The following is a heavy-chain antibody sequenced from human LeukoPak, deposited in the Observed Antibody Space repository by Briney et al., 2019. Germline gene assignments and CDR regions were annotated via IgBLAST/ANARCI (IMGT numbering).Heavy chain of an antibody. V-gene: IGHV3-23*01. Sequence: GGSLRPCCAASGFTFSSYAMSWVRQAPGKGLEWVSAISGSGGSTYYADSVKGRFTISRDNSKNTLYLQMNSLRAEDTAVYYCAKDESSGYYPYYFDYWGQGTLVTVSS. CDR3: AKDESSGYYPYYFDY. CDR2: ISGSGGST. D-gene: IGHD3-22*01. CDR1: GFTFSSYA. J-gene: IGHJ4*02.